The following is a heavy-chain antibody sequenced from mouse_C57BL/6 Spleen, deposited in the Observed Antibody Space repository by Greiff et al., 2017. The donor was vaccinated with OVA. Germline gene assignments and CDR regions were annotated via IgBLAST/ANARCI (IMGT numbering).Heavy chain of an antibody. CDR2: IHPSDSDT. CDR3: AIGGYDYDEDYYAMDY. V-gene: IGHV1-74*01. CDR1: GYTFTSYW. Sequence: VQLQQPGAELVKPGASVKVFCKASGYTFTSYWMHWVKQRPGQGLEWIGRIHPSDSDTNYNQKFKGKATLTVDKSSSTAYMQLSSLTSEDSAVYYCAIGGYDYDEDYYAMDYWGQGTSVTVSS. J-gene: IGHJ4*01. D-gene: IGHD2-4*01.